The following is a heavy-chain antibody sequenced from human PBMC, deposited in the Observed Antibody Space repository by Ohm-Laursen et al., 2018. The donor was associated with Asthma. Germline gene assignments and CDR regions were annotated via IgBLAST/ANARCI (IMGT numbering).Heavy chain of an antibody. J-gene: IGHJ4*02. V-gene: IGHV3-7*01. D-gene: IGHD2-2*01. Sequence: SLRLSCAASGFTFSVSWMIWVRQAQGKGLQWLAFIKPDGSQTYYADSMEGRFSISRDNSKNSLYLQMSSLRGEDTAIYYCATLSWYASQYWGQGTLVTVSS. CDR2: IKPDGSQT. CDR1: GFTFSVSW. CDR3: ATLSWYASQY.